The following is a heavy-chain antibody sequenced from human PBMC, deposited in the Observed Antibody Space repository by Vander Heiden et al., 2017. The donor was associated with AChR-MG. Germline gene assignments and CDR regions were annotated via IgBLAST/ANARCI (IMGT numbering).Heavy chain of an antibody. J-gene: IGHJ2*01. CDR2: INHSGST. V-gene: IGHV4-34*01. D-gene: IGHD7-27*01. CDR1: GGSFSGYY. CDR3: ARARLGMRWYFDL. Sequence: QVQLQQWGAGLLKPSQTLSLTCAVYGGSFSGYYCSWIRQPPGKGLEWIGEINHSGSTNYNPSLKSRVTISVDTSKNQFSLKRSSVTAADTAVYYWARARLGMRWYFDLWGRGTLVTVSS.